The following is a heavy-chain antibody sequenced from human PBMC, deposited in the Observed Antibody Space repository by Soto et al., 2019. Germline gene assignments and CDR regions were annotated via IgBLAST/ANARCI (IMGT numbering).Heavy chain of an antibody. Sequence: SSETLSLTCTVSGGSVSSGNYFWSWIRQPPGKGLEWIGYIHSSGSTNYNPSLKSRVTISADTSRNQFSLKLTSVTAADTAVYYCAILTRPTAVSTAFRGGYGLDVWGQGTKAIVS. J-gene: IGHJ6*02. V-gene: IGHV4-61*01. D-gene: IGHD4-17*01. CDR2: IHSSGST. CDR1: GGSVSSGNYF. CDR3: AILTRPTAVSTAFRGGYGLDV.